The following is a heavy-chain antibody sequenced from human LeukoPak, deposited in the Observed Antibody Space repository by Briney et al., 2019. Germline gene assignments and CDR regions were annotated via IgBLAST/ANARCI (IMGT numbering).Heavy chain of an antibody. J-gene: IGHJ4*02. CDR2: IYYSGST. D-gene: IGHD3-10*01. CDR1: GGSISSSSYY. Sequence: PSETLSLTCTVSGGSISSSSYYWGWIRQPPGKGLEWIGSIYYSGSTYYNPSLKSRVTISVDTSKNQFSLKLSSVTAADTAVYYCARVGYGSGSFDYWGQGTLVTVSS. CDR3: ARVGYGSGSFDY. V-gene: IGHV4-39*01.